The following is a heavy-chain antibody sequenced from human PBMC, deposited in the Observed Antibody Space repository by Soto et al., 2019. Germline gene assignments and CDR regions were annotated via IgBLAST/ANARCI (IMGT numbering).Heavy chain of an antibody. D-gene: IGHD6-19*01. CDR3: ARDGVPVADRSGVFDN. CDR1: GYMFANYY. CDR2: INPSSGLT. J-gene: IGHJ3*02. Sequence: ASVKVSCKASGYMFANYYIHWVRQTPGQGLQWIGVINPSSGLTTYAQKFQGRVSMTRDTSTTTVFMELTSLTSEDTAIYYCARDGVPVADRSGVFDNWGPGTMVTVSS. V-gene: IGHV1-46*01.